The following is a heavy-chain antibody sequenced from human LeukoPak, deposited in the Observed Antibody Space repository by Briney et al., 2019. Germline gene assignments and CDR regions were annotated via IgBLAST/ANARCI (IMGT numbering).Heavy chain of an antibody. Sequence: PGGSLRLSCAASGFTFSSYWMSWVRQAPGKGLEWAANIKQDGSEKYYVDSVKGRFTISRDNAKNSLYLQMNSLRAEDTAVYYCARDPTNYYYYYGMDVWGQGTTVTVSS. CDR2: IKQDGSEK. V-gene: IGHV3-7*01. CDR3: ARDPTNYYYYYGMDV. CDR1: GFTFSSYW. J-gene: IGHJ6*02.